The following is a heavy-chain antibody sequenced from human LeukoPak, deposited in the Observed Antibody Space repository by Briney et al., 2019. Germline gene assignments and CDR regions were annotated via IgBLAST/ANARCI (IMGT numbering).Heavy chain of an antibody. CDR1: GYSIGSGYY. CDR3: ASRARDFDWLSLFDAFDI. CDR2: SYHSGST. V-gene: IGHV4-38-2*02. D-gene: IGHD3-9*01. J-gene: IGHJ3*02. Sequence: SETLSLTCTVSGYSIGSGYYWGWIRQPPGKGLEWIGSSYHSGSTYYNPSLKSRVTISVDTSKNQFSLKLSPVTAADTAVYYCASRARDFDWLSLFDAFDIWGQGTMVTVSS.